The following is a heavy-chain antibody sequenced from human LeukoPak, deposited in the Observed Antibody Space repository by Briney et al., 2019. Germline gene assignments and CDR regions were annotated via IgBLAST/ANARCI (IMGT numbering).Heavy chain of an antibody. J-gene: IGHJ4*02. V-gene: IGHV3-21*05. CDR1: GFTFRAYS. D-gene: IGHD3-10*01. CDR2: ITSTSNDM. Sequence: PGGSLTLSCAASGFTFRAYSMNWVRQAPGKGLEWVSFITSTSNDMLYADSVKGRFTVSRDNAKNTLYLQTDSLTAEDTAVYYCARAAGHYFDYWGQGSLVTVSS. CDR3: ARAAGHYFDY.